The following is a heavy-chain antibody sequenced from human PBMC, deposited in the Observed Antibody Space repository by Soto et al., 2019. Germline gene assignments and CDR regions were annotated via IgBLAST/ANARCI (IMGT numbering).Heavy chain of an antibody. CDR1: GFTFEDYA. CDR3: AKDIDRQRYFDWAPDY. D-gene: IGHD3-9*01. Sequence: EVQLVESGGGFVQPGRSLRLSCVVSGFTFEDYAMHWVRQGPGKGLEWVSGISWNSGSFDYADSVKGRFTISRDNTKKSLYLQLNNLRADDTALYYCAKDIDRQRYFDWAPDYWGQGTLVTVSS. J-gene: IGHJ4*02. CDR2: ISWNSGSF. V-gene: IGHV3-9*01.